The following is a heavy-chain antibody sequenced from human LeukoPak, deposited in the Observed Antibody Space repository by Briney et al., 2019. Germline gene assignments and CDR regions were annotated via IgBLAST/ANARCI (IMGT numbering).Heavy chain of an antibody. Sequence: ASVKVSCKASGYTFTNYGVNWVRQAPGEGLEWMGWINTNSGDPTYAQGFTGRFVFSLDTSVSTAYLQISSLRAEDTAVYYCARFRPHGYYDTFVIWGQGTMVTVS. CDR3: ARFRPHGYYDTFVI. V-gene: IGHV7-4-1*02. CDR1: GYTFTNYG. CDR2: INTNSGDP. D-gene: IGHD5-18*01. J-gene: IGHJ3*02.